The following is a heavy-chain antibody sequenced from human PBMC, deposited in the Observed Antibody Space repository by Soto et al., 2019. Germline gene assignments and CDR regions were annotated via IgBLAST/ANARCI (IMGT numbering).Heavy chain of an antibody. CDR2: IIPIFGTA. Sequence: TVKVSCKASGGTFSSYAISWVRQAPGQGLEWMGGIIPIFGTANYAQKFQGRVTITADESTSTAYMELSSLRSEDTAVYYCARKGPSGGWRYYFDYWGQGTLVTVSS. CDR3: ARKGPSGGWRYYFDY. V-gene: IGHV1-69*13. D-gene: IGHD6-19*01. J-gene: IGHJ4*02. CDR1: GGTFSSYA.